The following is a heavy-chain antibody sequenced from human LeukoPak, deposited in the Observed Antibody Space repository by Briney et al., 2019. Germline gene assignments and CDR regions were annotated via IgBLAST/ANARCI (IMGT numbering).Heavy chain of an antibody. D-gene: IGHD7-27*01. V-gene: IGHV4-61*02. CDR2: IYTSGST. CDR1: GGSISSGSYY. J-gene: IGHJ5*02. CDR3: ARERTRDPGAHNWFDP. Sequence: SQTLSLTCTVSGGSISSGSYYWSWIRQPAGKGLEWIGRIYTSGSTNYNPSLQSRVTISVDTSKNQFSLKLSSVTAADTAVYYCARERTRDPGAHNWFDPWGQGTLVTVSS.